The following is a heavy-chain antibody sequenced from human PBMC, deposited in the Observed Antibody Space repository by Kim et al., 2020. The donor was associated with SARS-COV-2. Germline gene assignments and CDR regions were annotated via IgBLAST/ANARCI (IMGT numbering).Heavy chain of an antibody. CDR3: ARDHDILTGADAFDI. CDR2: ISSSSSYI. J-gene: IGHJ3*02. Sequence: GGSLRLSCAASGFTFSSYSMNWVRQAPGKGLEWVSSISSSSSYIYYADSVKGRFTISRDNAKNSLYLQMNSLRAEDTAVYYCARDHDILTGADAFDIWGQGTMVTVSS. CDR1: GFTFSSYS. V-gene: IGHV3-21*01. D-gene: IGHD3-9*01.